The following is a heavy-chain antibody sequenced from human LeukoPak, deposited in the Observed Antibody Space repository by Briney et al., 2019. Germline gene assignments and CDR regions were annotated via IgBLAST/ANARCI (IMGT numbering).Heavy chain of an antibody. Sequence: GGSLRLSCAASGFTVSNNYMSWVRQAPGKGLEWVSVIYDSGTTFYADSVKGRFTISRDNSKNMLSLQMNSLRAEDTAVYYCAKRVPYSSSSVYFDYWGQGTLVTVSS. CDR3: AKRVPYSSSSVYFDY. D-gene: IGHD6-6*01. CDR1: GFTVSNNY. J-gene: IGHJ4*02. CDR2: IYDSGTT. V-gene: IGHV3-53*01.